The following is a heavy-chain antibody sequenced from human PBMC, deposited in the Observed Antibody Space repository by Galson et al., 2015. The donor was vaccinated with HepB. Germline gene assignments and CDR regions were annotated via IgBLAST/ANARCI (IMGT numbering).Heavy chain of an antibody. D-gene: IGHD6-19*01. CDR1: GYTFTGYY. CDR2: INPNSGGT. J-gene: IGHJ4*02. V-gene: IGHV1-2*04. CDR3: ARGLGVAGTGNDY. Sequence: SVKVSCKASGYTFTGYYMHWVRQAPGQGLEWMGWINPNSGGTNYAQKFQGWVTVTRDTSISTAYMELSRLRSDDTAVYYCARGLGVAGTGNDYWGQGTLVTVSS.